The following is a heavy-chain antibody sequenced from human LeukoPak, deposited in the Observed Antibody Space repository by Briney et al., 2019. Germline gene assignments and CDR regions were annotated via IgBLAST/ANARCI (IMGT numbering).Heavy chain of an antibody. D-gene: IGHD1-26*01. Sequence: ASVKVSCKTSGYTFSTHWMHWMRQAPGQGLEWMGIINPNGGFTSYAQKFQGRVTVTRDMSTSTVYMELSDLKSEDTAVYYCARDQSGEWDLLSGWWFDPWGQGTLVTVSS. V-gene: IGHV1-46*01. CDR3: ARDQSGEWDLLSGWWFDP. CDR1: GYTFSTHW. CDR2: INPNGGFT. J-gene: IGHJ5*02.